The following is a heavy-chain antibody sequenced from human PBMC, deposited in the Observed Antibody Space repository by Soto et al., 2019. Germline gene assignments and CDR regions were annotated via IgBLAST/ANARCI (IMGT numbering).Heavy chain of an antibody. CDR3: ARDEDIVVVPAAHRGYYYYGMDV. D-gene: IGHD2-2*01. J-gene: IGHJ6*02. Sequence: QVQLVQSGAEVKKPGSSVKVSCKASGGTFSSYAISWVRQAPGQGLEWMGGLIPILGTANYAQKFQGRVTITADESTSTAYMELSSLRSEDTAVYYCARDEDIVVVPAAHRGYYYYGMDVWGQGTTVTVSS. CDR1: GGTFSSYA. V-gene: IGHV1-69*01. CDR2: LIPILGTA.